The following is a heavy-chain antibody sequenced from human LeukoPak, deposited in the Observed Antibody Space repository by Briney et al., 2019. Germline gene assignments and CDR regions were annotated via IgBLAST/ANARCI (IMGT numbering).Heavy chain of an antibody. V-gene: IGHV4-34*01. J-gene: IGHJ4*02. CDR2: IHYTGAT. D-gene: IGHD3-9*01. CDR3: ARGNILTGYCFDF. Sequence: SGALSLPCAGFGGSITGYYWGWIRPPPGRGLEWVGEIHYTGATSYNPSLKSRATISTDTSKNQFSLRLSSVTAADTAVYYCARGNILTGYCFDFWGQGALVTVSS. CDR1: GGSITGYY.